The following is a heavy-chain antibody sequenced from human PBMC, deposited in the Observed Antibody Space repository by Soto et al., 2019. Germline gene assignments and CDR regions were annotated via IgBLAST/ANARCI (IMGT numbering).Heavy chain of an antibody. Sequence: EVQLLESGGGLVPPGGSLSLSCAASGFTFTSYAMTWVRQAPGKGLEWVSGISGGGTRTYYADSVKGRFTISRDNFKNTRYLQMNRPRAEATALYCCAKGGRVGATKLYYVDYWGQGTLVTVSS. CDR3: AKGGRVGATKLYYVDY. J-gene: IGHJ4*02. D-gene: IGHD1-26*01. V-gene: IGHV3-23*01. CDR1: GFTFTSYA. CDR2: ISGGGTRT.